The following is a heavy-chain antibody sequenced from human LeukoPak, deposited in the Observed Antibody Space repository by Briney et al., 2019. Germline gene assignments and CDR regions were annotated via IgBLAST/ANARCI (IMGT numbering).Heavy chain of an antibody. J-gene: IGHJ3*02. D-gene: IGHD3-10*01. CDR2: IYYSEST. CDR3: ARVVYERFLTDYYGSGSYYPCAFDI. V-gene: IGHV4-59*01. CDR1: GGSISSYY. Sequence: PSETLSLTCTVSGGSISSYYWSWIRQPPGKGLEWIGYIYYSESTNYNPSLKSRVTISVDTSKNQFSLKLSSVTAADTAVYYCARVVYERFLTDYYGSGSYYPCAFDIWGQGTMVTVSS.